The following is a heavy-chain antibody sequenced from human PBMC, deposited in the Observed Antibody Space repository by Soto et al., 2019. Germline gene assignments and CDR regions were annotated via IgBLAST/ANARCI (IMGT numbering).Heavy chain of an antibody. CDR1: GGSLRGYY. J-gene: IGHJ4*02. V-gene: IGHV4-34*01. Sequence: SETLSLTCAVYGGSLRGYYWTWIRQPPGQGLEWIGEVNPGGITNYSPSVKSRLKIYLDAYKQEVSLDMTSVIAAETAVYYCGRVVIKMAIQSLDSWGPGTLVTVPS. CDR2: VNPGGIT. CDR3: GRVVIKMAIQSLDS.